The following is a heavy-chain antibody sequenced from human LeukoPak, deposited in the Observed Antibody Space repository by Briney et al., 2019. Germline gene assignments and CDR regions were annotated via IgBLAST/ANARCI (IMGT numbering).Heavy chain of an antibody. CDR1: GYTFTSYG. J-gene: IGHJ5*02. D-gene: IGHD6-13*01. CDR3: ARTGDGSSWYNWFDP. Sequence: ASVKVSCKASGYTFTSYGISWVRRAPGQGLEWMGWISAYNGNTNYAQKLQGRVTMTTDTSTSTAYMELRSLRSDDTAVYYCARTGDGSSWYNWFDPWGQGTLVTVSS. CDR2: ISAYNGNT. V-gene: IGHV1-18*01.